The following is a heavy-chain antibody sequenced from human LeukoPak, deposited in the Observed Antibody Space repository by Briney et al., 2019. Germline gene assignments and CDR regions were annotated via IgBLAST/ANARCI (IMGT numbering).Heavy chain of an antibody. Sequence: PGESLRLSCAASGFTFSYFWMHWFRQTPGKGLVWVSCTNTDGSYSSYADSVKGRFTISRDNVRNTLYLQMSSLRAEDSAVYYCARDFDGPRASDYWGQGISVTVSS. CDR2: TNTDGSYS. CDR3: ARDFDGPRASDY. J-gene: IGHJ4*02. V-gene: IGHV3-74*01. D-gene: IGHD4-17*01. CDR1: GFTFSYFW.